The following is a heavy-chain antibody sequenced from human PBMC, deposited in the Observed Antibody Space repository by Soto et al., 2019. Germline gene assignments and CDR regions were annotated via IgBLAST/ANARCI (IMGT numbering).Heavy chain of an antibody. CDR3: AIEMYRIDCYGLDV. V-gene: IGHV3-30*03. D-gene: IGHD2-21*01. J-gene: IGHJ6*01. Sequence: QVQLVESGGGVVQPGRSLRLSCAASGFTFSTYGMHWVRQAPGKGLEWVAVISYDGSNKYYADSVKGRFTISRDNSKNTLYPQMNSLRAEDTAVYHCAIEMYRIDCYGLDVW. CDR2: ISYDGSNK. CDR1: GFTFSTYG.